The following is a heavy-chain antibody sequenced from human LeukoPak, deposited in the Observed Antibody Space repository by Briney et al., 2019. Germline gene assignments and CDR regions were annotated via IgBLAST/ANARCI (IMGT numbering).Heavy chain of an antibody. V-gene: IGHV3-53*01. Sequence: GGSLRLSCAASGFTVSSNYMSWARQAPGKGLEWVSVIYSGGSTYYADSVKGRFTISRDNSKNTLYLQMNSLRAEDTAVYYCAREGDSSGFDYWGQGTLVTVSS. CDR1: GFTVSSNY. CDR3: AREGDSSGFDY. J-gene: IGHJ4*02. CDR2: IYSGGST. D-gene: IGHD6-19*01.